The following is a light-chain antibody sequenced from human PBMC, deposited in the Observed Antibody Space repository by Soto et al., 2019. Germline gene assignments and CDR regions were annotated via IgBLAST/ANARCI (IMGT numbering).Light chain of an antibody. CDR2: GDT. J-gene: IGLJ3*02. CDR1: SSNIGAPYD. CDR3: QSYDRSLGVV. Sequence: QSVLTQPPSVSGAPGQRVAISCTGSSSNIGAPYDVHWYQQLPGAPPKLLIYGDTNRPSGVPDRFSGSKSATSASLVISGLQAEEEADYYGQSYDRSLGVVFGGGTKLTVL. V-gene: IGLV1-40*01.